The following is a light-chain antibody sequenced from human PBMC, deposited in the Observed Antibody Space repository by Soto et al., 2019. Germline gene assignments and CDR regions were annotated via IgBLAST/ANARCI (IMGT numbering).Light chain of an antibody. V-gene: IGLV1-40*01. Sequence: QSVLTQPPSGSGAPGQRVTISCTGTDSCIAARYDVHWYQQIPGKAPKLLIYGNNNRPSGVPDRFSASKSGISASLAITGLQADDEADYYCQSYDNSLNEWVFGGGTKLTVL. CDR2: GNN. CDR1: DSCIAARYD. J-gene: IGLJ3*02. CDR3: QSYDNSLNEWV.